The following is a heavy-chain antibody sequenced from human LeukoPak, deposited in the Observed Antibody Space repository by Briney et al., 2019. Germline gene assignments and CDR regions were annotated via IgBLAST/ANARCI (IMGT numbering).Heavy chain of an antibody. D-gene: IGHD1-1*01. CDR1: GGSISSSSYY. Sequence: PSETLSLTCTVSGGSISSSSYYWGWIRQPPGKGLEWIGSIYYSGSTYYNPSLKSRVTISVDTSKNQFSLKLSSVTAADTAVYYCARHIRRLEKGSYFDYWGQGTLVTVSS. CDR3: ARHIRRLEKGSYFDY. V-gene: IGHV4-39*01. J-gene: IGHJ4*02. CDR2: IYYSGST.